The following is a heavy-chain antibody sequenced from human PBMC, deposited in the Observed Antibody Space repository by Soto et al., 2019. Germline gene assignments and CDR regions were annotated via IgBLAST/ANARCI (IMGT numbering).Heavy chain of an antibody. J-gene: IGHJ5*01. CDR3: AKDWGSSGWYNWFDS. CDR1: GFTLSNTG. V-gene: IGHV3-30*18. D-gene: IGHD6-19*01. Sequence: QVQLVESGGGVVQPGTSLRLSCVVSGFTLSNTGVHWVRQAQGKGLEWGEMISHEGFSQNYLDSVKGRFTISRDNSKNTVYLQMHSLRPEDTSVYYCAKDWGSSGWYNWFDSWGQGTLVTVSS. CDR2: ISHEGFSQ.